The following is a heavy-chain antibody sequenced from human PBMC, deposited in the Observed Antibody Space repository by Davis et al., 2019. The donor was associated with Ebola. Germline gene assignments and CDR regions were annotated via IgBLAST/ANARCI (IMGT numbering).Heavy chain of an antibody. V-gene: IGHV1-69*13. CDR1: GGTFSSYA. J-gene: IGHJ6*02. CDR3: ARFRLEWYGMDV. Sequence: SVKVSCKASGGTFSSYAISWVRQAPGQGLEWMGGIIPIFGTANYAQKFQGRVTITADESTSTAYMDLSSLRSEDTAVYYCARFRLEWYGMDVWGQGTTVTVSS. CDR2: IIPIFGTA. D-gene: IGHD3-3*01.